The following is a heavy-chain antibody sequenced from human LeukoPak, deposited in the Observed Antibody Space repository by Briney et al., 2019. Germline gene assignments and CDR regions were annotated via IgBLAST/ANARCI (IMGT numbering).Heavy chain of an antibody. V-gene: IGHV1-18*01. Sequence: ASVKVSCKASGYAFTNYGIAWVRQAPGQGLEWIGWISADNGNTNFAQKFRARVTMTTDTSTRTGYMELRSLTFNDTALYYCARWGVHGTTTVTFDHWGQRSLITVSS. D-gene: IGHD1-1*01. CDR3: ARWGVHGTTTVTFDH. J-gene: IGHJ4*02. CDR1: GYAFTNYG. CDR2: ISADNGNT.